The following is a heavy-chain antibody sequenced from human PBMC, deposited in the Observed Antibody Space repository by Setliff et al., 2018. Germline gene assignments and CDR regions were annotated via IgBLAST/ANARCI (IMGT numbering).Heavy chain of an antibody. CDR3: ARGGSGRWYEWNWFDP. CDR2: IDQISRG. V-gene: IGHV3-66*03. Sequence: GESLKISCATSGFTFRDYSLTWVRQAPGKGLEWVSGIDQISRGYYPDSMKGRFTISRDNSKNTVSLQLNSLRAEDTAVYYCARGGSGRWYEWNWFDPWGQGTLVTVSS. CDR1: GFTFRDYS. J-gene: IGHJ5*02. D-gene: IGHD6-13*01.